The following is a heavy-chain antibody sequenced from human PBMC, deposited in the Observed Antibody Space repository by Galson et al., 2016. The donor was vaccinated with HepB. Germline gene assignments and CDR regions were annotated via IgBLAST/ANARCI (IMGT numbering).Heavy chain of an antibody. Sequence: SCKASGGTFSSYAISWVRQAPGQELEWMGVIITLYGTANYAQKFRGRVTITADESTSTAHMELSSLRSEDTAVYYCARVRDGYNTHYYYGMDVWGQGTTVTVSS. V-gene: IGHV1-69*01. J-gene: IGHJ6*02. CDR2: IITLYGTA. D-gene: IGHD5-24*01. CDR1: GGTFSSYA. CDR3: ARVRDGYNTHYYYGMDV.